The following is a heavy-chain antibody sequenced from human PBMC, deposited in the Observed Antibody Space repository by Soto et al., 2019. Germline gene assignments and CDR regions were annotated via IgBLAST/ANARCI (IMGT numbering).Heavy chain of an antibody. CDR1: GDSINRSHW. CDR3: ARRYSPPLGAHWARVNWFDT. V-gene: IGHV4-4*03. Sequence: PPETLSLTWAVSGDSINRSHWWNWVRRTPGEGLEWIGQISHSGSTNYNPSLQSRVTMSVDTSRNQLSLNLTSVSGGDTADDYCARRYSPPLGAHWARVNWFDTWGQGTLVTVS. CDR2: ISHSGST. D-gene: IGHD1-26*01. J-gene: IGHJ5*02.